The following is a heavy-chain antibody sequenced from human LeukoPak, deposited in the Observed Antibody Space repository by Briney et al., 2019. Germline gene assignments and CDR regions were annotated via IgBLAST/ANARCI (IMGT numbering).Heavy chain of an antibody. CDR1: GYTFTSYG. CDR2: ISAYNGNT. J-gene: IGHJ4*02. CDR3: AKTVSVYRTFDY. Sequence: ASVKVSCKASGYTFTSYGISWVRQAPGQGLEWMGWISAYNGNTNYAQKLQGRVTMTTDTSTSTAYMELRSLRSDDTAVYYCAKTVSVYRTFDYWGQGTLVTVSS. V-gene: IGHV1-18*01. D-gene: IGHD1-14*01.